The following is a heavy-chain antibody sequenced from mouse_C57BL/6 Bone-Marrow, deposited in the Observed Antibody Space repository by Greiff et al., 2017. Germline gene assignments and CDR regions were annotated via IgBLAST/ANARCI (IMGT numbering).Heavy chain of an antibody. Sequence: QVQLQQSGAELVRPGASVTLSCKASGYTFTDYEMHWVKQTPVHGLEWIGAIDPETGGTAYNQKFKGKAILTADKSSSTAYMELRSLTSEDSAVYYCTRRNYYGSSLTYFDDWGQGTTLTVSS. J-gene: IGHJ2*01. CDR1: GYTFTDYE. CDR3: TRRNYYGSSLTYFDD. D-gene: IGHD1-1*01. CDR2: IDPETGGT. V-gene: IGHV1-15*01.